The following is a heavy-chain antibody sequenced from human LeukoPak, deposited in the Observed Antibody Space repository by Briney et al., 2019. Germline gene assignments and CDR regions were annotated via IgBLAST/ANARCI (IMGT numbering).Heavy chain of an antibody. CDR2: ISWNSGSI. CDR1: GFTFDDYA. Sequence: GRSLRLSCAASGFTFDDYAMHWVRQAPGKGLEWVSGISWNSGSIGYADSVKGRFTISRDNAKNSLYLQMNSLRAEDTALYYCAKDEGGMIVGATDWGQGTLVTVSS. D-gene: IGHD1-26*01. J-gene: IGHJ4*02. CDR3: AKDEGGMIVGATD. V-gene: IGHV3-9*01.